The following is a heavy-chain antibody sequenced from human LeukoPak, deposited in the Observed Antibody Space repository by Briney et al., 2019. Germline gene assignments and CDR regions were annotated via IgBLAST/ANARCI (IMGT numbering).Heavy chain of an antibody. CDR3: ARYRYGGPADY. Sequence: SETLSLTCAVSGSAIRSGFYWGWLRQPPGKELEWIGSIYHGGSTYYTPSLKSRVTILVDTSKNHFSLSLNSVTVADTAVYYCARYRYGGPADYWGPGIQITVSS. J-gene: IGHJ4*02. CDR1: GSAIRSGFY. V-gene: IGHV4-38-2*01. D-gene: IGHD3-16*02. CDR2: IYHGGST.